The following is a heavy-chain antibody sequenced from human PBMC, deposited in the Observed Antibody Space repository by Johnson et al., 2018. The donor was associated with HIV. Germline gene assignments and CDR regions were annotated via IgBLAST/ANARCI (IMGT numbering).Heavy chain of an antibody. V-gene: IGHV3-30*03. CDR3: ARRAVGGSWFLGNAFDI. J-gene: IGHJ3*02. CDR1: GLSFSNFG. CDR2: ISFDGNLK. Sequence: QMLLVESGGGVVQPGKSLTLSCVASGLSFSNFGIHWVRQAPGKGPEWVAVISFDGNLKKYADSVRGRFTISRDNSKNSLYLQMNSLRAEDTAVYYCARRAVGGSWFLGNAFDIWGQGTMVTVSS. D-gene: IGHD6-13*01.